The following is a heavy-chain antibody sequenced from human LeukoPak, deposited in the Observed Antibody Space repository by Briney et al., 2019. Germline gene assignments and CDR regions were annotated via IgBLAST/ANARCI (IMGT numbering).Heavy chain of an antibody. D-gene: IGHD5-12*01. CDR2: ISSNGGST. CDR3: ARGPYSGYDYSNWFDP. J-gene: IGHJ5*02. Sequence: GGSLRLSCAASGFTFSSYAMHWVRQAPGKGLEYVSAISSNGGSTYCANSVKGRFTISRDNSKNTLYLQMGSLRAEDMAVYYCARGPYSGYDYSNWFDPWGQGTLVTVSS. CDR1: GFTFSSYA. V-gene: IGHV3-64*01.